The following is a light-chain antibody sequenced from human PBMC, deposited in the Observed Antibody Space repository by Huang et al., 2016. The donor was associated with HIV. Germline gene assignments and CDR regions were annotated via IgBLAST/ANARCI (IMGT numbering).Light chain of an antibody. CDR1: QNVGSN. Sequence: EIVMTQSPATLAVSPGERATLSCRASQNVGSNLAWYQQKPGQAPRLIIFAASTRATRVPARFSGSGSGTEFTLTISSLQSEDFALYFCQQYNNWPTMYPFGQGTKVEIK. CDR3: QQYNNWPTMYP. V-gene: IGKV3-15*01. CDR2: AAS. J-gene: IGKJ2*01.